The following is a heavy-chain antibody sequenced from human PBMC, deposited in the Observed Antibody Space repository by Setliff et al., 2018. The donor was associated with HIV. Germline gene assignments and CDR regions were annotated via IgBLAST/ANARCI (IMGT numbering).Heavy chain of an antibody. V-gene: IGHV4-59*01. D-gene: IGHD3-22*01. CDR3: ARGRSRYYYDGSGYYVDY. Sequence: PSETLSLTCSVSGGSFSGYYWSWIRQPPGKGLEWIGYIYVYNSERTNYNPSLTSRVTISVDTSRNQFSLKLTSVTAADTAVYYCARGRSRYYYDGSGYYVDYWGQGTLVTVSS. CDR1: GGSFSGYY. J-gene: IGHJ4*02. CDR2: IYVYNSERT.